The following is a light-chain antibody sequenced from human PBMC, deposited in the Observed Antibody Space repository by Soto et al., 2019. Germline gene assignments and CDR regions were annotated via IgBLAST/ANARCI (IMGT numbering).Light chain of an antibody. CDR3: QQYNNWPPSIT. V-gene: IGKV3-15*01. J-gene: IGKJ5*01. CDR2: GAS. CDR1: QSVSNN. Sequence: EIVVTQSPATLSVSPGERASLSCWTSQSVSNNLAWYQQKPGQAPRLLIYGASTRATDIPARFSGSGSGTDFTLTIISLQSEDFAVYYCQQYNNWPPSITFGQGTRLEIK.